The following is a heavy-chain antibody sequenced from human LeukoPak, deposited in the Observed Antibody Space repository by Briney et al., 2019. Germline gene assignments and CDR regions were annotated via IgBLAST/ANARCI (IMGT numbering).Heavy chain of an antibody. CDR2: ISAYNGNT. CDR1: GYTFTRYG. Sequence: ASVKVSCKASGYTFTRYGISWVRQAPGQGLEWMGWISAYNGNTDYAQRLQGRVTMTIDTSTSTVSMERSMRSDDTAVYYCVRDVGRSYDLDYWGPGTLVTVSS. D-gene: IGHD3-16*01. CDR3: VRDVGRSYDLDY. V-gene: IGHV1-18*01. J-gene: IGHJ4*02.